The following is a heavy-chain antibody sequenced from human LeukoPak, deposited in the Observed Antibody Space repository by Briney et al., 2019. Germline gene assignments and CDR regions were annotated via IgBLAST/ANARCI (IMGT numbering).Heavy chain of an antibody. CDR3: ARLGLYGDYSAFDY. CDR2: IIPIFGTA. V-gene: IGHV1-69*13. D-gene: IGHD4-17*01. Sequence: SVKVSCKASGGTFSSYAISWVRQAPGQGLEWMGGIIPIFGTANYAQKFQGRVTITADESTNTAYMELSSLRSEDTAVYYCARLGLYGDYSAFDYWGQGTLVTVSS. CDR1: GGTFSSYA. J-gene: IGHJ4*02.